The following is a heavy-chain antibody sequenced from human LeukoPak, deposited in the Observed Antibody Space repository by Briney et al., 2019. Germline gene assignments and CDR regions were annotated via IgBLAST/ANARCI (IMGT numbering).Heavy chain of an antibody. Sequence: SETLSLTCTVSGDSISSGDYYWSWIRQPPGRGLEWIGYISHSGSTYYNPSLKSRVTISVDRSKNQFSLKLSSVTAADTAVYYCARQTRRQQLPHFDYWGQGTLVTVSS. D-gene: IGHD6-13*01. CDR1: GDSISSGDYY. CDR2: ISHSGST. CDR3: ARQTRRQQLPHFDY. V-gene: IGHV4-30-2*01. J-gene: IGHJ4*02.